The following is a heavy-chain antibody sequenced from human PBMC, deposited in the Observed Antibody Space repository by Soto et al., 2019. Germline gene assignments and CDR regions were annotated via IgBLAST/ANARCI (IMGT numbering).Heavy chain of an antibody. D-gene: IGHD1-7*01. V-gene: IGHV4-34*01. Sequence: SETLSLTCAVYGGSFIGYYWSWIRQPPGKGLEWIGEINHSGSTNYNPSLKSRVTISVDTSKNQFSLKLSSVTAADTAVYYCARGRKRTGTTWRNWFDPWGQGTLVTAPQ. CDR3: ARGRKRTGTTWRNWFDP. J-gene: IGHJ5*02. CDR1: GGSFIGYY. CDR2: INHSGST.